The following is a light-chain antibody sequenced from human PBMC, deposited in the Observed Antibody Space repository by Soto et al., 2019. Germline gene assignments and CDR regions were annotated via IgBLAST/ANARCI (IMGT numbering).Light chain of an antibody. Sequence: EIVLTQSPGTLSLSPGERATLSCRASQSVSKTHLAWYQQRPGQGPRLLNYGASNRAAGIPDRFSGSGSGTAFNLTISRLEPEDFAVYYCQQYGGSPKYTFGQGTKLEIK. J-gene: IGKJ2*01. CDR3: QQYGGSPKYT. CDR2: GAS. CDR1: QSVSKTH. V-gene: IGKV3-20*01.